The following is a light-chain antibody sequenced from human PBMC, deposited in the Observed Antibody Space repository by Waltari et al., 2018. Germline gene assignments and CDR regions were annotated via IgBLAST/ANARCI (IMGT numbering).Light chain of an antibody. CDR2: AAS. V-gene: IGKV1-39*01. J-gene: IGKJ4*01. CDR3: QQSYSTPRLT. Sequence: DIQMTQSPSSLSASVGDRVTITCRASQSISSYLNWYKQKPGKAPKLMIYAASGLQSGVPSRFSGSGSGTDFTLTISSLQPEDFATYYCQQSYSTPRLTFGGGTKVEIK. CDR1: QSISSY.